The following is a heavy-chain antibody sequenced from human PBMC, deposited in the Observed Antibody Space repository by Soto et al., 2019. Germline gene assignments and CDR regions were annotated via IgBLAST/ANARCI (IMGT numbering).Heavy chain of an antibody. Sequence: QVQLVESGGDVVQPGGSLRLSCAGSGFTFTNYGMHWVRQAPGKGLEWVALTSYDGRNKYYADSVKGRFTISRDNSKNTLYLQMTSLRAEETAVYYCAKESSPPYCGGGSCYLGGWGYWGQGTLVTVSS. CDR3: AKESSPPYCGGGSCYLGGWGY. CDR2: TSYDGRNK. V-gene: IGHV3-30*18. CDR1: GFTFTNYG. J-gene: IGHJ4*02. D-gene: IGHD2-15*01.